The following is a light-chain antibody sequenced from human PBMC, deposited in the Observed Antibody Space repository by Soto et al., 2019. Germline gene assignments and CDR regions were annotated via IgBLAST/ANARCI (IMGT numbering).Light chain of an antibody. J-gene: IGKJ1*01. Sequence: EIVLTQSPGTLSLSPGERATLSCRASQSVRNNYLAWYQQKPGQAPRLLIYAASGRATGIPDRFSGSGSETDFTLTISRLEHEDFVEYHCQQYGSSPWTFGQGTKVEIK. CDR2: AAS. CDR3: QQYGSSPWT. CDR1: QSVRNNY. V-gene: IGKV3-20*01.